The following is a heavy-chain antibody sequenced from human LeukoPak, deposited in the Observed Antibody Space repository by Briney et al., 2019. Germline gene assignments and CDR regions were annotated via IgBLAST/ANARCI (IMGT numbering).Heavy chain of an antibody. V-gene: IGHV1-18*01. CDR1: GYTFTSYG. J-gene: IGHJ4*02. CDR2: ISAYNGNT. CDR3: ARDRHSSSWYPDFDY. Sequence: GASVKVSCKASGYTFTSYGISWVRQAPGQGLEWMGWISAYNGNTNYAQKLQGRVTMTTDTSTSTAYMELRSLRSDDTAVYYCARDRHSSSWYPDFDYWGQGTLVTVSS. D-gene: IGHD6-13*01.